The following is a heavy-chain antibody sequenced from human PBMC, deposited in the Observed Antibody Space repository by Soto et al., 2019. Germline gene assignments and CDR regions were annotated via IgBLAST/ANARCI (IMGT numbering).Heavy chain of an antibody. Sequence: EVQLVESGGGLGEPGGSLRLSCEASGFTFKNAWMSWLRQAPGRGLEWVSRIISNSDGGTAEYAAPVNDRFTISRDDSKTTLYLQMTSLKTEDTAVYYCTTDEGDSRSFYNFDYWGQGALVTVSS. CDR2: IISNSDGGTA. V-gene: IGHV3-15*07. J-gene: IGHJ4*02. CDR1: GFTFKNAW. CDR3: TTDEGDSRSFYNFDY. D-gene: IGHD3-22*01.